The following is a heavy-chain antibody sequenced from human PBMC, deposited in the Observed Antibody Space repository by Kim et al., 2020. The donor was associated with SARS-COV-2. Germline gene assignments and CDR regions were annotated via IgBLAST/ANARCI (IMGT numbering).Heavy chain of an antibody. J-gene: IGHJ4*02. CDR2: MSHSGDA. D-gene: IGHD6-13*01. CDR3: ARGLGNSWYTLDY. CDR1: GGSISGYR. Sequence: SETLSLTCTVSGGSISGYRWNWVRQPPGKGLEWIGEMSHSGDANYNPSLKSRVTTSVDQSKDQFYLKVLSVTAADTAVYYCARGLGNSWYTLDYWGRGILVAVSS. V-gene: IGHV4-4*02.